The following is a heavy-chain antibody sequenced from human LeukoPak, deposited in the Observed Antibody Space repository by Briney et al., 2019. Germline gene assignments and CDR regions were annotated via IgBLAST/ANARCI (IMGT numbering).Heavy chain of an antibody. CDR2: ILNDGTTK. J-gene: IGHJ4*02. CDR1: GFTFSSYG. D-gene: IGHD3-10*01. Sequence: GGSLRLSCAASGFTFSSYGMEWVRQVPGKGLEWVAFILNDGTTKYYADSVKGRFTISRDNSRNTLYLQMNSLRAEDTAVYYCAKVPGGYYGSGSYYFDYWGQGTLVTVSS. CDR3: AKVPGGYYGSGSYYFDY. V-gene: IGHV3-30*02.